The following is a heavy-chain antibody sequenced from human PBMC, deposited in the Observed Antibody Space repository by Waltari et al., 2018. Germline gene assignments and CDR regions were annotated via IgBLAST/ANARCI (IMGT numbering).Heavy chain of an antibody. V-gene: IGHV4-59*11. CDR1: GGPLSHHF. CDR2: VYYRGTT. D-gene: IGHD3-10*01. Sequence: QVQLQESGPGLVKSSETLSLPCSVSGGPLSHHFWSWVRQSPGKGLVWIGNVYYRGTTSYNPSLKSRVTISIDTSKNQFSLKLNSVTAADTAIYYCARMYYYDYYYGMDVWGQGTTVIVSS. J-gene: IGHJ6*02. CDR3: ARMYYYDYYYGMDV.